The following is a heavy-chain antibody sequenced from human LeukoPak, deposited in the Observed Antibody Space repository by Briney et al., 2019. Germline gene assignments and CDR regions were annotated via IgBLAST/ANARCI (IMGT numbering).Heavy chain of an antibody. CDR3: ARWDTAMVKVESFYYYYYMDV. CDR2: ISSSSSTI. CDR1: GFTFSSSS. V-gene: IGHV3-48*04. Sequence: PGGSLRLSCAASGFTFSSSSMNWVRQAPGKGLEWVSYISSSSSTIYYADSVKGRFTISRDNAKNSLYLQMNSLRAEDTAVYYCARWDTAMVKVESFYYYYYMDVWGKGTTVTVPS. D-gene: IGHD5-18*01. J-gene: IGHJ6*03.